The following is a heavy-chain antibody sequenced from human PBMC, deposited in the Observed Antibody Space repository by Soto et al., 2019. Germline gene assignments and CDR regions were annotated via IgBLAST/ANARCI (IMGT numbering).Heavy chain of an antibody. J-gene: IGHJ4*02. V-gene: IGHV1-18*01. CDR1: GYTFTNYA. CDR3: ARDLAAAGPFDC. Sequence: QVQLVQSGAEVKKPGASVKVSCKASGYTFTNYAFSWVRQAPGQGLEWMGWISAYTGNTNYPHKLQGRVTMTTDTSTSTAYMELRSLRSDDTAVYYCARDLAAAGPFDCWGQGTLVTVSS. D-gene: IGHD6-13*01. CDR2: ISAYTGNT.